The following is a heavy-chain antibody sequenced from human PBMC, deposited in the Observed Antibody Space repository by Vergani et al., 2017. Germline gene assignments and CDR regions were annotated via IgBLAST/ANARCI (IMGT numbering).Heavy chain of an antibody. Sequence: QVQLVESGGGVVQPGRSLRLSCAASGFTFSSYAMHWVRQAPGKGLEVVAVISYDGSNKYYADSVKGRFTISRDNSKNTLYLQMNSLRAEDTAAYYCARAIYDDSSGYYFYPGVDYWGQGTLVTVSS. CDR2: ISYDGSNK. J-gene: IGHJ4*02. CDR3: ARAIYDDSSGYYFYPGVDY. CDR1: GFTFSSYA. D-gene: IGHD3-22*01. V-gene: IGHV3-30-3*01.